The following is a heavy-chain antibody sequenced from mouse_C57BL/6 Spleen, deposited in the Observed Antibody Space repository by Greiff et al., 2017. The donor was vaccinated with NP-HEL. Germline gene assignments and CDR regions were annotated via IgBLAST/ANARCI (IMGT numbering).Heavy chain of an antibody. CDR3: APLGYFDD. J-gene: IGHJ2*01. D-gene: IGHD4-1*01. CDR2: IYPGDGDT. CDR1: GYAFSSSW. Sequence: QVQLKESGPELVKPGASVKISCKASGYAFSSSWMNWVKQRPGKGLEWIGRIYPGDGDTNYNGKFKGKATLTADKSSSTAYMQLSSLTSEDSAVYFCAPLGYFDDWGQGTTLTVSS. V-gene: IGHV1-82*01.